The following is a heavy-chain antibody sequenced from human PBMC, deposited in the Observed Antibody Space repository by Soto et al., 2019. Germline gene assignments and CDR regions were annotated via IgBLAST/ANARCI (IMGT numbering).Heavy chain of an antibody. Sequence: QVQLQESGPGLVKPSQTLSLTCTVSGGSISSGGYYWSWIRQHPGKGLEWFGYIYYSGSTYYNPYLKSRVTISVDTSKNQFSLKLSSVTAADTAVYYCARSPEATVTAFDYWSQGTLVTVSS. V-gene: IGHV4-31*03. D-gene: IGHD4-17*01. CDR3: ARSPEATVTAFDY. CDR2: IYYSGST. J-gene: IGHJ4*02. CDR1: GGSISSGGYY.